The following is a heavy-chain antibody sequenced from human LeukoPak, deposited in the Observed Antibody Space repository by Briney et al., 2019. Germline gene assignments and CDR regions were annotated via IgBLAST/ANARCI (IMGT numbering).Heavy chain of an antibody. D-gene: IGHD3-22*01. CDR1: GFTFNNYA. J-gene: IGHJ6*02. CDR2: ITWNRDNI. CDR3: AKDLSSAITSALVLDV. V-gene: IGHV3-9*01. Sequence: PGGSLRLSCAASGFTFNNYAMSWVRQAPGKGLEWVAGITWNRDNIGYGDSVKGRFTISRDNVKNVLYLQMNSLRPEDTALYYCAKDLSSAITSALVLDVWGQGTTV.